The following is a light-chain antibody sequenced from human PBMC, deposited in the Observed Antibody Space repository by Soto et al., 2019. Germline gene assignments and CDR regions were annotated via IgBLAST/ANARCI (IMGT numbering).Light chain of an antibody. CDR2: GAS. CDR1: QSVTSSY. V-gene: IGKV3-20*01. J-gene: IGKJ2*01. CDR3: QQYGSSPRH. Sequence: EIVLTQSPGTLSLSPGERATLSCRASQSVTSSYLAWYQQKPGQAPRLLIYGASSRATGIPDRFSGNGSATDFTLTINSLTTEDFAVYYCQQYGSSPRHFGHGTRLEIK.